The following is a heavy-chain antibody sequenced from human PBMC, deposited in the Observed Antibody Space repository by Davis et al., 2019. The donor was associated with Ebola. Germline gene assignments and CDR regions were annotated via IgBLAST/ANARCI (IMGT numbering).Heavy chain of an antibody. V-gene: IGHV3-48*03. CDR2: ISNTAKTI. Sequence: GESLKISCAASGFTFRSWDMNWVRQAPGKGLEWVSYISNTAKTIYYADSVRGRFTISRENTKNSLYLQMNGLRAEDTALYYCAREGQIHWGQGTLVTVSS. J-gene: IGHJ4*02. CDR1: GFTFRSWD. CDR3: AREGQIH.